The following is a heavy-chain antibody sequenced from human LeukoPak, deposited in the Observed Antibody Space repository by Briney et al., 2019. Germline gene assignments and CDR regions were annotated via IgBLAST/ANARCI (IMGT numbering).Heavy chain of an antibody. CDR3: ARSGAQAAAGPHYYYYGMDV. CDR1: GYTFTSYG. Sequence: ASVKVSCKASGYTFTSYGISWVRQAPGQGLEWMGWISAYNGNTNYAQKLQGRVTMTTDTSTSTAYMELRSLRSDDTAVYYCARSGAQAAAGPHYYYYGMDVWGQGTTVTVSS. J-gene: IGHJ6*02. D-gene: IGHD6-13*01. CDR2: ISAYNGNT. V-gene: IGHV1-18*01.